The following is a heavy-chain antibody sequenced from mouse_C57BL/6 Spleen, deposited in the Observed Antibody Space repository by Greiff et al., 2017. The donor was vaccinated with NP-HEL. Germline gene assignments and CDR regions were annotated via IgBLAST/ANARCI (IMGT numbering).Heavy chain of an antibody. D-gene: IGHD3-2*02. J-gene: IGHJ2*01. CDR1: GYSITSGYY. Sequence: EVQLQESGPGLVKPSQSLSLTCSVTGYSITSGYYWNWIRQFPGNKLEWMGYISYDGSNNYNPSLKNRISITRDTSKNQFFLKLNSVTTEDTATYYCARVSSGYYFDYWGQGTTLTVSS. V-gene: IGHV3-6*01. CDR2: ISYDGSN. CDR3: ARVSSGYYFDY.